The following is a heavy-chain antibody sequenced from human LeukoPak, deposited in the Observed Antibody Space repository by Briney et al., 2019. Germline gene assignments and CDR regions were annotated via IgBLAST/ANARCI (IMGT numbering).Heavy chain of an antibody. CDR2: ISSSSSTI. D-gene: IGHD1-26*01. V-gene: IGHV3-48*04. J-gene: IGHJ4*02. CDR1: GFTFSSYS. CDR3: ARTVSGSYAAYYFDY. Sequence: GGSLRLSCAASGFTFSSYSMNWVRQAPGKGLEWVSYISSSSSTIYYADSVKGRFTISRDNAKDSLDLQMDSLRAEDTAVYYCARTVSGSYAAYYFDYWGLGTLVTVSS.